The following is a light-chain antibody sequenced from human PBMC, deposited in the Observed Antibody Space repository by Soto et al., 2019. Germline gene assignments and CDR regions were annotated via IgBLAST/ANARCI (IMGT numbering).Light chain of an antibody. V-gene: IGKV3-20*01. J-gene: IGKJ2*01. CDR2: RTS. CDR1: QSVSTDY. Sequence: EIVLTQSPGSLSLSTGERATLSCRASQSVSTDYLAWYQQTPGQAPRLLISRTSRRAHGIPDRFSGSGSGTDFTLTISRLEPEDFAVYYCQQYGGSPYTFGQGTKLEIK. CDR3: QQYGGSPYT.